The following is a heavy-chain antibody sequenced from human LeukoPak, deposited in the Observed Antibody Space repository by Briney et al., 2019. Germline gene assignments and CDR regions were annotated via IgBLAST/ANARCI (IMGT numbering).Heavy chain of an antibody. V-gene: IGHV3-23*01. Sequence: GGSLRLSCAASGFTFSSYAMSWVRQAPGKGLEWVSSISGSGYSTYYADSVEGRFTISRDNFKSTLFLQMISLRAEDMAVYSCAKYYYDSSGYYDAAPLDSWGQGTLVTVFS. D-gene: IGHD3-22*01. CDR1: GFTFSSYA. CDR3: AKYYYDSSGYYDAAPLDS. J-gene: IGHJ4*02. CDR2: ISGSGYST.